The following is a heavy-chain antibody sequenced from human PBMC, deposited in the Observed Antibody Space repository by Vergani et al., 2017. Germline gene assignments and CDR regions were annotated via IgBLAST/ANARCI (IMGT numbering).Heavy chain of an antibody. V-gene: IGHV3-48*03. CDR2: ISSSGSTI. J-gene: IGHJ4*02. CDR3: VKTYSSGWIDY. CDR1: GFTFSSYE. D-gene: IGHD6-19*01. Sequence: EVQLVESGGGLVQPGGSLRLSCAASGFTFSSYEMNWVRQAPGKGLEWVSYISSSGSTIYYADSVKGRFTISRDNSKNTLYLQMSSLRAEDTAVYYCVKTYSSGWIDYWGQGTLVTVSS.